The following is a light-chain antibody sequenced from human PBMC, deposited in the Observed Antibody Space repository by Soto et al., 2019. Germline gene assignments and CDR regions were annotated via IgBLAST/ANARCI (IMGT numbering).Light chain of an antibody. CDR3: QQYSKWPIT. CDR1: QSVNSN. V-gene: IGKV3-15*01. Sequence: MVMSQSLAIPSVSPGESATLSCRGSQSVNSNYLAWYQQHPGQPPRLLIYGISTRATGIPARFSGSGSGTEFSLTISSLQSEDFAVYYCQQYSKWPITFGQGTRLEI. CDR2: GIS. J-gene: IGKJ5*01.